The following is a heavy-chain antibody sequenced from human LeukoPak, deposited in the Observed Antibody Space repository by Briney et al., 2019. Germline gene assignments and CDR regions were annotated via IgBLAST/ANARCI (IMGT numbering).Heavy chain of an antibody. D-gene: IGHD3-22*01. CDR2: IKRKSEGGIT. V-gene: IGHV3-15*01. CDR3: TTDYYDSGSDMDV. J-gene: IGHJ6*03. Sequence: GGSLRLSCAASGFSFDNAWMSWVRQAPGKGLEWVGRIKRKSEGGITQYAAPVKDRFTISRDDSENTLYLQMNSLKIEDTAVYYCTTDYYDSGSDMDVWGNGTTVTVSS. CDR1: GFSFDNAW.